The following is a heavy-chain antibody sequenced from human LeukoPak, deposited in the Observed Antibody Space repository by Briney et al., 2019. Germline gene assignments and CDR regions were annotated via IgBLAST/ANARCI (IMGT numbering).Heavy chain of an antibody. CDR1: GWSFSGYY. D-gene: IGHD3-3*01. V-gene: IGHV4-34*01. CDR3: ARCEYYDFWSGYYTESYYFDY. J-gene: IGHJ4*02. CDR2: INHSGST. Sequence: PSETLSLTCAVYGWSFSGYYWSWIRQPPGKGLEWVGEINHSGSTNYNPSIKNRVTISVDTSKNQFSLKLSSVTAADTAVYYCARCEYYDFWSGYYTESYYFDYWGQGTLVTVSS.